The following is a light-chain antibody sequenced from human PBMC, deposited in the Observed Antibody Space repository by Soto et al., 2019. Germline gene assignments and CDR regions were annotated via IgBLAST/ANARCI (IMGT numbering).Light chain of an antibody. J-gene: IGLJ2*01. V-gene: IGLV2-8*01. CDR3: SSYGGNNNLL. CDR1: SSDVGGYDY. Sequence: QSVLTQPPSASGSPGQSVAISCTGTSSDVGGYDYVSWYQQHPGKAPKLMIYEVTKRPSGVPDRFSGSKSGNTASLTVSGLQAEAEADYYCSSYGGNNNLLFGGGTKLTVL. CDR2: EVT.